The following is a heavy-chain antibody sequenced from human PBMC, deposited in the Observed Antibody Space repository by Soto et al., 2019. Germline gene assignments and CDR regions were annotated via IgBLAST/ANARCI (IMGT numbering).Heavy chain of an antibody. CDR1: GYTFSSYG. CDR3: ARLEHNFGPHDY. D-gene: IGHD1-1*01. CDR2: ISVHNGYT. Sequence: QFQLAQSGAEVKKPGASVTVSCKASGYTFSSYGISWVRQAPGQGREWVGWISVHNGYTKYATELQGSVPMTTDTSTSTAYMELRSRRSHDSAVYYCARLEHNFGPHDYWGQGTLVTVTS. J-gene: IGHJ4*02. V-gene: IGHV1-18*01.